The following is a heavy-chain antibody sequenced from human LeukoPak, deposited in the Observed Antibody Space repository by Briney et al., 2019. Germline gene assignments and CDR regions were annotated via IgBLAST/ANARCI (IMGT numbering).Heavy chain of an antibody. V-gene: IGHV3-33*08. CDR3: AREDYDSSGYYYDPHYFDY. D-gene: IGHD3-22*01. CDR2: IWFTGSTK. J-gene: IGHJ4*02. Sequence: LRLSCAASGFTFSDYYMSWIRQAPGKGLEWVAVIWFTGSTKYYADSVKGRFTISRDNSKNTLYLQMNSVRAEDTAVYYCAREDYDSSGYYYDPHYFDYWGQGTLVTVSS. CDR1: GFTFSDYY.